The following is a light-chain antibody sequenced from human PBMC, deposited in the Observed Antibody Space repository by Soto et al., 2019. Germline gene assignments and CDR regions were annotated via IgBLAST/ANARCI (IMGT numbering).Light chain of an antibody. CDR2: DAS. Sequence: EIVLTQSPGTLSVSLGERATVSCRASQSVGINLAWYQQRPGQTPSLLIYDASTRATGVPARFSGSGSGTEFSLTVSSLQAEDSAVYYCQHYSGWPLFGPGTRV. V-gene: IGKV3-15*01. CDR1: QSVGIN. CDR3: QHYSGWPL. J-gene: IGKJ3*01.